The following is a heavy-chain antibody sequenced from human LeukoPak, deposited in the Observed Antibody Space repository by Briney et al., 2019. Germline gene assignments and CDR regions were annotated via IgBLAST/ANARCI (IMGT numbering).Heavy chain of an antibody. D-gene: IGHD4-17*01. Sequence: SVKVSCKGSGGTFSSYAISWVRQAPGQGLEWMGAIIPIFGTANYAQKFQGRVTITTDESTSTAYMELSSLRSEDTAVYYCARVHRSALTTVITPWYYYMDVWGKGTTVTVSS. CDR2: IIPIFGTA. CDR3: ARVHRSALTTVITPWYYYMDV. CDR1: GGTFSSYA. J-gene: IGHJ6*03. V-gene: IGHV1-69*05.